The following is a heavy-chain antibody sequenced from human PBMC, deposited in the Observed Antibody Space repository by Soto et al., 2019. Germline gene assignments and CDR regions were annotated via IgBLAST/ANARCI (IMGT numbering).Heavy chain of an antibody. CDR1: GGTFNTYN. Sequence: QVQLVQSGAEVKKPGSSVKVSCKASGGTFNTYNINWVRQAPGQGLEWMGGILPIFGTTNYAQRFQGRVTITADDSTSTAYMELSSLRSEDTAVYYCARDETGESYYYYYGMDVWGQGTTVTVTS. D-gene: IGHD7-27*01. CDR3: ARDETGESYYYYYGMDV. CDR2: ILPIFGTT. J-gene: IGHJ6*02. V-gene: IGHV1-69*01.